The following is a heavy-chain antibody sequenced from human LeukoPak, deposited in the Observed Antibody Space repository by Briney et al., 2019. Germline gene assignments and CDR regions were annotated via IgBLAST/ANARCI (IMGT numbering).Heavy chain of an antibody. CDR3: ARSSDSSTPDY. Sequence: GSLRLSCSASGFTFSSYSMNWVRQASGKGLEWVSSISSSSSYIYYADSVKGRFTISRDNAKNSLYLQMNSLRAEDTAVYYCARSSDSSTPDYWGQGTLVTVSS. D-gene: IGHD6-13*01. CDR1: GFTFSSYS. V-gene: IGHV3-21*01. CDR2: ISSSSSYI. J-gene: IGHJ4*02.